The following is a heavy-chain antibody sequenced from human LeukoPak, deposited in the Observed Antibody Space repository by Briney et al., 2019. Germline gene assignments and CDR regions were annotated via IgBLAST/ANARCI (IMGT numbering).Heavy chain of an antibody. CDR1: GFTFDDYA. Sequence: GGSLRLSCTASGFTFDDYAMHWVRQVPGKGLEWVSAISGSGGSTYYADSVKGRFTISRDNSKNTLYLQMNSLRAEDTAVYYCAKDLRWGIRAAVDYWGQGTLVTVSS. CDR2: ISGSGGST. V-gene: IGHV3-23*01. CDR3: AKDLRWGIRAAVDY. D-gene: IGHD6-13*01. J-gene: IGHJ4*02.